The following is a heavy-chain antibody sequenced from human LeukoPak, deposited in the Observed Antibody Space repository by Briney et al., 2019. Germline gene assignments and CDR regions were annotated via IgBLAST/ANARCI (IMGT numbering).Heavy chain of an antibody. D-gene: IGHD4-17*01. V-gene: IGHV4-59*13. Sequence: SETLSLTCSVSGASINSYYWNWIRQSPGKGLEWLGNIHYRGTTNYNPSLKSRVTLSLDSSKSQFALKVTSVTAADTAVYYCARDEFGDFRGFDYWGQGTRVTVSS. CDR3: ARDEFGDFRGFDY. CDR1: GASINSYY. J-gene: IGHJ4*02. CDR2: IHYRGTT.